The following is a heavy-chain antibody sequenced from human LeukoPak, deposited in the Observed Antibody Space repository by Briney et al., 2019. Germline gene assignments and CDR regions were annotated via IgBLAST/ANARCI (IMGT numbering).Heavy chain of an antibody. J-gene: IGHJ4*02. CDR3: ARDSSILQPWFGEHRYLDY. CDR2: ISYDGSNK. Sequence: PGGSLRLSCAASGFTFSSYAMHWVRQAPGKGLEWVAVISYDGSNKYYADSVKGRFTISRDNSKNTLYLQMNSLRAEDTAVYYCARDSSILQPWFGEHRYLDYWGQGTLVTVSS. CDR1: GFTFSSYA. V-gene: IGHV3-30*04. D-gene: IGHD3-10*01.